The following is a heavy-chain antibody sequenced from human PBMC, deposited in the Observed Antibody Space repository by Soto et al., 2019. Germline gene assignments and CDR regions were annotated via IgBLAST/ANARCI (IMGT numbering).Heavy chain of an antibody. V-gene: IGHV1-3*04. CDR2: INTGDGKT. Sequence: AAVKCSFKSSGYTFTSYAIHWVRQAPGQRLDCMGWINTGDGKTKYSQRFQGRVTITRDTSASTAYMELSSLISEDTAVYYCAIGRFTADSLHHYGTDVCGQWTTVTVSS. CDR3: AIGRFTADSLHHYGTDV. CDR1: GYTFTSYA. D-gene: IGHD3-16*01. J-gene: IGHJ6*02.